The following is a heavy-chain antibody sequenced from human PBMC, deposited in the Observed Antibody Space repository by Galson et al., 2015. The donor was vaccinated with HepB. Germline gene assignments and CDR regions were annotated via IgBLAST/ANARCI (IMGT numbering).Heavy chain of an antibody. V-gene: IGHV3-30*18. J-gene: IGHJ6*02. D-gene: IGHD1-26*01. CDR3: AKVWEPRLLYYYYYGMDV. CDR2: ISYDGSNK. CDR1: GFTFSSYG. Sequence: SLRLSCAASGFTFSSYGMHWVRQAPGKGLEWVAVISYDGSNKYYADSVKGRFTISRDNSKNTLYLQMNSLRAEDTAVYYCAKVWEPRLLYYYYYGMDVWGQGTTVTVSS.